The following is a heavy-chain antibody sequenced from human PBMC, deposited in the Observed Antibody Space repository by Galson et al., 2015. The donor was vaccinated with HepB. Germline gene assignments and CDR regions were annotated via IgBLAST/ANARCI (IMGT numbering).Heavy chain of an antibody. V-gene: IGHV4-34*01. CDR1: GGSFSGYY. CDR2: INHSGST. Sequence: ETLSLTCAVYGGSFSGYYWSWIRQPPGKGLEWIGEINHSGSTNYNPSLKSRVTISVDTSKNQFSLKLSSVTAADTAVYYCARGGRYIAAQPGFDPWGQGTLVTVSS. D-gene: IGHD6-13*01. CDR3: ARGGRYIAAQPGFDP. J-gene: IGHJ5*02.